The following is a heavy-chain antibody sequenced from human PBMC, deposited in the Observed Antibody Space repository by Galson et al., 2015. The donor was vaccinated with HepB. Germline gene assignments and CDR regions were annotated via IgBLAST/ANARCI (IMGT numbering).Heavy chain of an antibody. CDR2: ISGRGGST. CDR3: AKDLRLLWFGETHFPSAMDV. CDR1: GFTFTSYA. V-gene: IGHV3-23*01. Sequence: SLRLSCAASGFTFTSYAMSWVRQAPGKGLEWVSGISGRGGSTNYADSVKGRFTISRDNSKITLYLQMNSLRAEGTAVYYCAKDLRLLWFGETHFPSAMDVWGQGTTVTVS. J-gene: IGHJ6*02. D-gene: IGHD3-10*01.